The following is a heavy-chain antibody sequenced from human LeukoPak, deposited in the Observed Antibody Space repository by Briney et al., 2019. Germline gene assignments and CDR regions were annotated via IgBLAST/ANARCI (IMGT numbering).Heavy chain of an antibody. CDR2: ITYDGINE. CDR3: GKDVVPKIFGTGFDY. Sequence: GRSLRLSCAASGFTFSSFGMHWVRQAPGKGLEWVAVITYDGINEYHADSVKGRFTISRDNSKNTLYLQMNSLRAEDTAVYYCGKDVVPKIFGTGFDYWGQGTLVTVSS. D-gene: IGHD3-3*01. V-gene: IGHV3-30*18. J-gene: IGHJ4*02. CDR1: GFTFSSFG.